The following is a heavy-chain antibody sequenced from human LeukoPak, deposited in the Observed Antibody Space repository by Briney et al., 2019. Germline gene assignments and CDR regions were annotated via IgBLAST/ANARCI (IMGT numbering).Heavy chain of an antibody. J-gene: IGHJ4*02. V-gene: IGHV4-38-2*02. D-gene: IGHD3-16*01. CDR1: GYSISSGYY. CDR3: ARGPYDYVWGERRRYFDY. CDR2: IYYSGST. Sequence: SETLSLTCTVSGYSISSGYYWGWIRQPPGKGLEWIGSIYYSGSTYYNPSLKSRVTISVDTSKNQFSLKLSSVTAADTAVYYCARGPYDYVWGERRRYFDYWGQGTLVTVSS.